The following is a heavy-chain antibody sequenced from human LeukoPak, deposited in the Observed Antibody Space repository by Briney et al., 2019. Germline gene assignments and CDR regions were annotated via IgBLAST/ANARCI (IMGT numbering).Heavy chain of an antibody. J-gene: IGHJ4*02. Sequence: GGSLRLSCAASGFTFSSYGMHWVRQAPGKGLEWGAVIWYDGSNKYYADSVKGRFTISRDNSKNTLYLQMNSLRAEDTAVYYCAREGTITAYNFDYWGLGTLVTVSS. D-gene: IGHD5-12*01. CDR1: GFTFSSYG. CDR3: AREGTITAYNFDY. CDR2: IWYDGSNK. V-gene: IGHV3-33*08.